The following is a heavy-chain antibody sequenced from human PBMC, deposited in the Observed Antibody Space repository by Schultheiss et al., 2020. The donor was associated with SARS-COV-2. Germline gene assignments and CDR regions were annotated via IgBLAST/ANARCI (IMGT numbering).Heavy chain of an antibody. Sequence: GESLKISCAASGFTISSYGMHWVRQAPGKGLEWVAVISYDGTNKYYADSVKGRFTISRDNSKNTLYLQMNSLRADDTAVYYCGRSGYSYGSDYWGQGTLVTVSS. CDR1: GFTISSYG. V-gene: IGHV3-30*03. J-gene: IGHJ4*02. D-gene: IGHD5-18*01. CDR3: GRSGYSYGSDY. CDR2: ISYDGTNK.